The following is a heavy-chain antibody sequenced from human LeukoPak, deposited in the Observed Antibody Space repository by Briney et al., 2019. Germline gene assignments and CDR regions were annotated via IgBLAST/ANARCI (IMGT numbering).Heavy chain of an antibody. CDR3: PRDSSVVTGAFSYYYYMDV. V-gene: IGHV4-34*01. J-gene: IGHJ6*03. CDR1: GGSFSGDY. Sequence: SETLSLTCAVYGGSFSGDYWSWIRQPPGKGLEWIGEINHSGSTNYNPSLKSRVTISVDTSKTQFSLTLSPVTAADTTVYYCPRDSSVVTGAFSYYYYMDVWGKGTTVTVSS. CDR2: INHSGST. D-gene: IGHD4-23*01.